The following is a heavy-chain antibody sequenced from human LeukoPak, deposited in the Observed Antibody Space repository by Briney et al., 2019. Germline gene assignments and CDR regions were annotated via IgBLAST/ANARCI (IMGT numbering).Heavy chain of an antibody. CDR3: VTGSRSGGH. J-gene: IGHJ4*02. Sequence: GGSLRLSRTASGFTFGDYAMSWVRQAPGKGLEHVSAVSPSGENTYYAGSVKGRFTISRDNSKNTQLFQMSSLRPEDTAVYYCVTGSRSGGHWGQGTLVTVSS. V-gene: IGHV3-64D*06. CDR1: GFTFGDYA. CDR2: VSPSGENT. D-gene: IGHD6-13*01.